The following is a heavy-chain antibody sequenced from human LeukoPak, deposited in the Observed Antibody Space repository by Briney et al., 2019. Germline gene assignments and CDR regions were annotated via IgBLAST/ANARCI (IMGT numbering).Heavy chain of an antibody. CDR2: FDPEDGET. CDR3: ATLVVWDLLRFRRQGPFDY. J-gene: IGHJ4*02. Sequence: ASVKVSCKVSGYTLTELSMHWVRQAPGKGLEWMGGFDPEDGETIYAQEFQGRVTMTEDTSTDTAYMELSSLRSEDTAGYYCATLVVWDLLRFRRQGPFDYWGQGTLVTVS. CDR1: GYTLTELS. D-gene: IGHD3-3*01. V-gene: IGHV1-24*01.